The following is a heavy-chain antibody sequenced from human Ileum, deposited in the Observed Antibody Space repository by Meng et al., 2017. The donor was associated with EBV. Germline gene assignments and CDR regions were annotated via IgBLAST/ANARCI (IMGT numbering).Heavy chain of an antibody. Sequence: VQAQGSGPGLGKPSETLSLTCAVSGGSISRSDWWSCVRQPPGKGLEWIGENSHSGSTNYSPSLKSRVTISLDKSKNQLSLKLNSVTAADTAVYYCASSDYYRSDYWGQGTLVTVSS. V-gene: IGHV4-4*02. CDR2: NSHSGST. CDR1: GGSISRSDW. CDR3: ASSDYYRSDY. J-gene: IGHJ4*02. D-gene: IGHD3-22*01.